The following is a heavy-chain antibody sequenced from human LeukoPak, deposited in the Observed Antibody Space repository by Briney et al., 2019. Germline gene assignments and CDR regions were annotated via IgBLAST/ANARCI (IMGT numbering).Heavy chain of an antibody. CDR2: INWNGGTT. J-gene: IGHJ4*02. V-gene: IGHV3-20*04. D-gene: IGHD1-26*01. Sequence: PSGGSLRLSCVASGLTFDDYGMSWVRQAPGKGLEWVSGINWNGGTTTYADSVKGRFTISRDNAKNSLYLQMNGLRVEETAFYYCARNSGANVYTYSFQYWGRGTLVTVSS. CDR1: GLTFDDYG. CDR3: ARNSGANVYTYSFQY.